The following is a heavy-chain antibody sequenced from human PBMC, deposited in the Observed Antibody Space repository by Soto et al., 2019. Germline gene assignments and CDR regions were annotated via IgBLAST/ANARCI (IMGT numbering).Heavy chain of an antibody. CDR3: AREGRGAAAGSYDY. D-gene: IGHD6-13*01. CDR1: GFTFSSYA. J-gene: IGHJ4*02. V-gene: IGHV3-30-3*01. Sequence: QVQLVESGGGVVQPGRSLRLSCAASGFTFSSYAMHWVRQAPGKGLEWVAVISYDGSNKYYVDSVKGRFTISRDNSKNTLYLQMNSLRAEDTAVYYCAREGRGAAAGSYDYWGQGTLVTVSS. CDR2: ISYDGSNK.